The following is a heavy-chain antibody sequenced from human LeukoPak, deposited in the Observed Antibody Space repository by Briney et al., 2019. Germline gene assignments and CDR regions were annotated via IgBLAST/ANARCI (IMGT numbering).Heavy chain of an antibody. CDR1: GGSISSYY. D-gene: IGHD1-7*01. Sequence: SETLSLTCTVSGGSISSYYWGWIRQPPGKGLEWIGSIYYSGSTYYNPSLKSRVTISVDTSKNQFSLKLSSVTAADTAVYYCARDKEELELLYYFDYWGQGTLVTVSS. CDR3: ARDKEELELLYYFDY. CDR2: IYYSGST. V-gene: IGHV4-39*07. J-gene: IGHJ4*02.